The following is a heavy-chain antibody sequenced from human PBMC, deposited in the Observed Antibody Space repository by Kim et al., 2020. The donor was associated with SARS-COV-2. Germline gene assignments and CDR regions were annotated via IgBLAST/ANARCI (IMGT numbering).Heavy chain of an antibody. CDR3: SRSSETSRDGYDI. V-gene: IGHV3-73*01. Sequence: GGSLRLSCTTSGFSFSASAMHWVRQASGRGLEWVGRIRNKANSYATAYGPSMIGKFIISRDDSVNTAYLQMNSLKTEDTAVYYCSRSSETSRDGYDIWGQGTMVTVSS. J-gene: IGHJ3*02. D-gene: IGHD3-22*01. CDR2: IRNKANSYAT. CDR1: GFSFSASA.